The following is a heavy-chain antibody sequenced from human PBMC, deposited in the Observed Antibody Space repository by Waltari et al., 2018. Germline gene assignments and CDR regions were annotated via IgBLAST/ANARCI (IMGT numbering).Heavy chain of an antibody. J-gene: IGHJ1*01. CDR1: GGSFSGYY. CDR3: ARGRGYYDSSGYHGYFQH. D-gene: IGHD3-22*01. Sequence: QVQLQQWGAGLLKPSETLSLTCAVYGGSFSGYYWSWIRQPPGKGLEWFGEINHSGSTNYNPSLKSRVTISVDTSKNQFSLKLSSVTAADTAVYYCARGRGYYDSSGYHGYFQHWGQGTLVTVSS. V-gene: IGHV4-34*01. CDR2: INHSGST.